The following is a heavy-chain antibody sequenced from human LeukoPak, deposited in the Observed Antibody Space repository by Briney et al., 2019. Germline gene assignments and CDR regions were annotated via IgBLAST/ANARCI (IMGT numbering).Heavy chain of an antibody. D-gene: IGHD5-18*01. Sequence: GGSLRLSCAASGFTFSDYYMSWVRQAPGKGLEWVSYISSTSTYTNYADSVKGRFTISRDNAKNSLYLQMNSLRAEDTAVYYCAKAGGYSYGYYFDYWGQGMLVTVSS. CDR3: AKAGGYSYGYYFDY. CDR1: GFTFSDYY. V-gene: IGHV3-11*05. J-gene: IGHJ4*02. CDR2: ISSTSTYT.